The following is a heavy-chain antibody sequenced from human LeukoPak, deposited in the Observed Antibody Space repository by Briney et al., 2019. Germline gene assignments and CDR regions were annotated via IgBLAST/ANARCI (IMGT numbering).Heavy chain of an antibody. J-gene: IGHJ5*02. CDR2: ISSSSRYI. CDR3: ARVSEGSSLNWFDP. V-gene: IGHV3-21*01. Sequence: GGSLRLSCAGSGFTFSSYSMNWVRQAPGKGLEWVSSISSSSRYIYYADSVKGRFTISRDNAKNSLYLQMNSLRAEDTAVYYCARVSEGSSLNWFDPSGQGTLVTVSS. CDR1: GFTFSSYS. D-gene: IGHD6-6*01.